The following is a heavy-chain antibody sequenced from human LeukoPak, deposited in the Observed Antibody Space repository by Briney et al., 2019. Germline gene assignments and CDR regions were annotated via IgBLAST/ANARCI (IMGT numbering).Heavy chain of an antibody. V-gene: IGHV4-34*01. CDR3: ARGATISETGYFDF. CDR2: IDHRGDT. CDR1: GGSFSRYY. Sequence: SETLSLTCAVYGGSFSRYYWSWIRQSPGKGLEWIAEIDHRGDTNYNPSVKSRVTISVDTYKNQFSLKVRSLSAADTAVYYCARGATISETGYFDFWGQGTLVTVSS. D-gene: IGHD2-21*02. J-gene: IGHJ4*03.